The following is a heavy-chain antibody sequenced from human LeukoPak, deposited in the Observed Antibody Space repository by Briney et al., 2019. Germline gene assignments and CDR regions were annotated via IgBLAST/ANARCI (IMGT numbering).Heavy chain of an antibody. J-gene: IGHJ4*02. CDR2: IYTSGST. D-gene: IGHD1-26*01. CDR3: ARGRWELPTGGLQYYFDY. Sequence: PSETLSLTCTVSGGSISSYYWSWIRQPAEKGLEWIGRIYTSGSTNSNPSLKSRVTMSVDTSKNQFSLNLSSVAAADTAVYYCARGRWELPTGGLQYYFDYWGQGTLVTVSS. V-gene: IGHV4-4*07. CDR1: GGSISSYY.